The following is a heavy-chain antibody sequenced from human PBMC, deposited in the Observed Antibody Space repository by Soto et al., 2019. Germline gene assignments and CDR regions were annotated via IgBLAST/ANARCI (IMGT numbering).Heavy chain of an antibody. Sequence: QIKLVESGGGLVKPGGSLRLSCAASGFSFSDFYMTWVRQAPGKGLEWLSYISISSNHKEYGDSVKGRHTISRDNAKNSLYLQMNSLRADDTAVYYCVRGGVGGHFDYWGQGTLVTVSS. J-gene: IGHJ4*02. V-gene: IGHV3-11*06. CDR3: VRGGVGGHFDY. CDR1: GFSFSDFY. CDR2: ISISSNHK. D-gene: IGHD2-21*01.